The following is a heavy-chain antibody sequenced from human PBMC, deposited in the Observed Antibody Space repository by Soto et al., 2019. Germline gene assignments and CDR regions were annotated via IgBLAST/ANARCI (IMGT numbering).Heavy chain of an antibody. J-gene: IGHJ4*02. V-gene: IGHV3-30*03. CDR1: GFTFSSYG. CDR2: ISYDGSNK. Sequence: QVQLVESGGGVVQPGRSLRLSCAASGFTFSSYGMHWVRQAPGKGLEWVAVISYDGSNKYYADSVKGRFTISRDNSKNTLYLQMNSLSAEDTAVYYCAIKETYYYDSSGYQTDYWGQGTLVTVSS. CDR3: AIKETYYYDSSGYQTDY. D-gene: IGHD3-22*01.